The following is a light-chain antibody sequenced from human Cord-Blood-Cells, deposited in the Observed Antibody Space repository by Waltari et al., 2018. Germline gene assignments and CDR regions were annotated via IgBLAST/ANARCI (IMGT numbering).Light chain of an antibody. CDR1: SSDLGSYNL. Sequence: QSALTQPASVSGSPGQSITISCTGTSSDLGSYNLSSWYQQHPGKAPKLMIYEGSKWPSGVSNRFSGSKSGNTASLTISGLQAEDEADYYCCSYAGSSTVVFGGGTKLTVL. CDR2: EGS. J-gene: IGLJ2*01. V-gene: IGLV2-23*01. CDR3: CSYAGSSTVV.